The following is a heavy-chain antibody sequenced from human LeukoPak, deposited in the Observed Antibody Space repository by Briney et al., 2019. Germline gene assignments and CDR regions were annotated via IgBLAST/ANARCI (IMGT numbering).Heavy chain of an antibody. CDR3: ARGQYYYGSGSYLAFDI. J-gene: IGHJ3*02. CDR2: VNPNSGNT. D-gene: IGHD3-10*01. V-gene: IGHV1-8*01. Sequence: ASVKVSCKASGYTFTSYDINWVRQATGQGLEWMGWVNPNSGNTGYAQKFQGRVTMTRNTSISTAYMELSSLRSEDTAVYYCARGQYYYGSGSYLAFDIWGQGTMVTVSS. CDR1: GYTFTSYD.